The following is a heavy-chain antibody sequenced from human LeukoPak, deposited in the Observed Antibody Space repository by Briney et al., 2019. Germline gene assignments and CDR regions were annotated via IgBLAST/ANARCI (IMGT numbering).Heavy chain of an antibody. CDR2: ISWNSGSI. CDR3: AKDECSSSSCSIDY. J-gene: IGHJ4*02. V-gene: IGHV3-9*03. D-gene: IGHD2-2*01. Sequence: GRSLRLSCAASGFTFDDYAMHWVRQAPGKGLEWVSGISWNSGSIGYADSVKGRFTISRDNAKNSLFLQMNSLRAEDMALYHCAKDECSSSSCSIDYWGQGTLVTVSS. CDR1: GFTFDDYA.